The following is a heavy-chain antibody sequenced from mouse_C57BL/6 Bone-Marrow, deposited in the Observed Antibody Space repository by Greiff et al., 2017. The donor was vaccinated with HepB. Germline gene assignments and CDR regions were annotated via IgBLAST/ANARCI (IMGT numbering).Heavy chain of an antibody. CDR1: GFTFTDYY. Sequence: VQLQQSGPELVKPGASVKISCTASGFTFTDYYINWVKQSHGKGLEWIGDITPNTGGTSYNQKFKGKATLTVDTSSSTAYMQLRSLTSEDSAVYDGAREEELYYYAMDYWGQGTSVTVSS. J-gene: IGHJ4*01. D-gene: IGHD4-1*01. V-gene: IGHV1-26*01. CDR2: ITPNTGGT. CDR3: AREEELYYYAMDY.